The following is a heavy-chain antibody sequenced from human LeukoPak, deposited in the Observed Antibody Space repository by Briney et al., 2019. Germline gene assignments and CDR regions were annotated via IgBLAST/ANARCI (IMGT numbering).Heavy chain of an antibody. V-gene: IGHV1-18*01. CDR3: ARGGSGSYYPTSAAFDI. CDR2: ISAYNGNT. Sequence: GASVKVSCKASGYTFTSYGISWVRQAPGQGLEWMGWISAYNGNTNYAQKLQGRVTMTTDTSTSTAYMELRSLRSDDTAVYYCARGGSGSYYPTSAAFDIWGQGTTVTVSS. D-gene: IGHD3-10*01. J-gene: IGHJ3*02. CDR1: GYTFTSYG.